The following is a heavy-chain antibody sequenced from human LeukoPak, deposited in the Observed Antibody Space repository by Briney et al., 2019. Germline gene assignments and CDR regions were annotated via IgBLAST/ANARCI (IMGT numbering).Heavy chain of an antibody. V-gene: IGHV4-59*01. CDR3: ARTGKDAFDI. D-gene: IGHD1-14*01. Sequence: GSLRLSCAASGFTFSDYYMSWIRQPPGKGLEWIGYIYYSGSTNYNPSLKSRVTISVDTSKNQFSLKLSSVTAADTAVYYCARTGKDAFDIWGQGTMVTVSS. J-gene: IGHJ3*02. CDR1: GFTFSDYY. CDR2: IYYSGST.